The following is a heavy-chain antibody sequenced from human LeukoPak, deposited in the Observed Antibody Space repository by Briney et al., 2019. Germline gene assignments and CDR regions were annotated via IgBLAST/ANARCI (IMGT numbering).Heavy chain of an antibody. D-gene: IGHD1-26*01. CDR2: INHSGST. CDR1: GGPFSVYY. J-gene: IGHJ6*03. CDR3: ASGYSGSFTGNYYYYMDV. V-gene: IGHV4-34*01. Sequence: SETLSLTCAVYGGPFSVYYWRWIRHPPGEGLEWIGEINHSGSTNYNPPLKSRVTISVDTSKNQFSLKLSSVTAADTAVYYCASGYSGSFTGNYYYYMDVWGKGTTVTVSS.